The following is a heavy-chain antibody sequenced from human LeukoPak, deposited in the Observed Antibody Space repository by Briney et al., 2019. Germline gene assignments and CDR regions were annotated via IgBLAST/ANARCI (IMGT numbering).Heavy chain of an antibody. CDR1: GFTFSSFA. V-gene: IGHV3-23*01. J-gene: IGHJ4*02. CDR2: LSGSGGST. CDR3: AKDSRYYFDSSGYFDY. Sequence: GGSLRLSCAASGFTFSSFAMSWVRQAPGKGLEWVSALSGSGGSTYYADSVKGRFTISRDNSKITLYLQMNSLRAEDTAVYYCAKDSRYYFDSSGYFDYWGQGTLVTVSS. D-gene: IGHD3-22*01.